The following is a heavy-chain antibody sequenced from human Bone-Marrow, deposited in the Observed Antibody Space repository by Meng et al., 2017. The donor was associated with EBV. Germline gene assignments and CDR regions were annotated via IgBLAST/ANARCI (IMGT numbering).Heavy chain of an antibody. V-gene: IGHV1-69*06. D-gene: IGHD3-10*01. CDR1: GGPFRSDA. Sequence: VQLGQSGAEGKKPGSSVKVTCKTSGGPFRSDAISWVRQAPGQGLEWMGGLIPMLGAPNYAQKFQDRVTIIADKSTSIHYMELSSLRSDDTAVYYCASESGRGYTPDYWGRGTLVTVSS. CDR2: LIPMLGAP. J-gene: IGHJ4*02. CDR3: ASESGRGYTPDY.